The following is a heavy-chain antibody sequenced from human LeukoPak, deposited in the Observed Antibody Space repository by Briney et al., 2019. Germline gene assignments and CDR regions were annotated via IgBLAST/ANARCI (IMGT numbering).Heavy chain of an antibody. J-gene: IGHJ4*02. CDR2: ISSTSSYI. CDR1: GFIFNSHS. Sequence: GGSLRLSCAASGFIFNSHSMNWVRQAPGKGLEWVSSISSTSSYIYYADSVKSRFTISRDNAKNSLYLQMNSLRAEDMALYYCAKDKGGLAADGNYLDYWGQGTLVTVSS. CDR3: AKDKGGLAADGNYLDY. D-gene: IGHD6-13*01. V-gene: IGHV3-21*04.